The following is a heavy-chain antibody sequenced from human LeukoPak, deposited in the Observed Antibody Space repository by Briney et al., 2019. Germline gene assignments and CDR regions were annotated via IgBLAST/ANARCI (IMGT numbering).Heavy chain of an antibody. J-gene: IGHJ6*02. CDR1: GYTFTSYG. Sequence: ASVKVSCKASGYTFTSYGISWVRQAPGQGLEWMGRIIPILGIANYAQKFQGRVTITADKSTSTAYMELSSLRSEDTAVYYCARERLTIAAAGPDNYYYYGMDVWGQGTTVTVSS. V-gene: IGHV1-69*04. D-gene: IGHD6-13*01. CDR3: ARERLTIAAAGPDNYYYYGMDV. CDR2: IIPILGIA.